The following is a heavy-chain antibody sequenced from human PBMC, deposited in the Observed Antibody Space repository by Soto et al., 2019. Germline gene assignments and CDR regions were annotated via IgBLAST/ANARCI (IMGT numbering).Heavy chain of an antibody. CDR1: GFTFSSYA. Sequence: GGSLRLSCAASGFTFSSYAMHWVRQAPGKGLEWVAVISYDGSNKYYADSVKGRFTISRDNSKNTLYLQMNSLRAEDTAVYYCARDKELGYSYGYYYYYGMDVWGQGTTVTVSS. J-gene: IGHJ6*02. CDR2: ISYDGSNK. V-gene: IGHV3-30-3*01. D-gene: IGHD5-18*01. CDR3: ARDKELGYSYGYYYYYGMDV.